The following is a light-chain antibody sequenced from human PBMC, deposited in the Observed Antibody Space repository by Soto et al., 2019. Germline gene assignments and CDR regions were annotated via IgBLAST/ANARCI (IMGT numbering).Light chain of an antibody. J-gene: IGKJ3*01. V-gene: IGKV3-15*01. Sequence: EIVMTQSPVTLSVSPGDRATLSCRASQSVNSNLAWYQQKPGQTPKLLIYVASTRATGIPARFSGSGSGTEFTLTISSLQSEDFAVYYCQQYNNWPPITFGPGTKVDIK. CDR2: VAS. CDR1: QSVNSN. CDR3: QQYNNWPPIT.